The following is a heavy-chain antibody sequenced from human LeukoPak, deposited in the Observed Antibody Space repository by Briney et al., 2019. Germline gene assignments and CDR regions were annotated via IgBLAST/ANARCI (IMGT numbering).Heavy chain of an antibody. J-gene: IGHJ6*03. CDR1: GFTFSVYS. V-gene: IGHV3-21*01. CDR3: TSGLIAIESDNNLYQYMDV. Sequence: GGSLRLSCSGSGFTFSVYSMNWVRQAPGKGLEWVSSITSKSNYIYYADSVKSRFTISRDNAMNSVFLQLNSLRAEDSAVYYCTSGLIAIESDNNLYQYMDVWGKGTTVTVSS. D-gene: IGHD2-21*01. CDR2: ITSKSNYI.